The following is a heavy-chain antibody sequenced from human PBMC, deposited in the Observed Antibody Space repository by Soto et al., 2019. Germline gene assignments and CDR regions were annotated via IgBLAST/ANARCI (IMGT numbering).Heavy chain of an antibody. V-gene: IGHV1-2*04. CDR1: GYTFTGYY. D-gene: IGHD2-2*01. CDR2: INPNSGGT. J-gene: IGHJ4*02. CDR3: ARGTHIVVVPAADREFDY. Sequence: QVPLVQSGAEVKKPGASVKVSCKASGYTFTGYYMHWVRQAPGRGLEWMGWINPNSGGTNYAQKFQGWVTMTRDTSISTAYMELSRLRSDDTAVYYCARGTHIVVVPAADREFDYWGQGTLVTVSS.